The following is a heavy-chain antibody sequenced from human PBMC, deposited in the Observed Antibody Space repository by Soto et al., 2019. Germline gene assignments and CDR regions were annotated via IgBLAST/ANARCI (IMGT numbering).Heavy chain of an antibody. V-gene: IGHV1-18*01. CDR3: ARDGYFDH. J-gene: IGHJ4*02. Sequence: QVQLVPSGAEVKKPGDSVRVSCKASGYTFTSYGIGWVRQAPGQGLEWMGWISANNGNTKYAQKVQGRVTMTTDASTSTAYMELRSLRSDDAAVYYCARDGYFDHWGQGTLVTVSS. CDR2: ISANNGNT. CDR1: GYTFTSYG.